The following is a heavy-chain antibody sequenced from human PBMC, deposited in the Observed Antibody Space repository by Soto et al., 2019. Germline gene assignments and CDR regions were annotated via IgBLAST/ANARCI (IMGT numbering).Heavy chain of an antibody. D-gene: IGHD3-16*01. CDR3: ARTTYDDVTGMSYYGMDV. V-gene: IGHV3-66*01. J-gene: IGHJ6*02. Sequence: EVQLVESGGGLVQPGGSLRLSCAASGFTVSSNYMSWVRQAPGKGLEWVSVIYSGGSTYYADSVKGRFTISRDNSKNTLYLQMNSLRAEDTAVYYCARTTYDDVTGMSYYGMDVWGQGTTVTVSS. CDR1: GFTVSSNY. CDR2: IYSGGST.